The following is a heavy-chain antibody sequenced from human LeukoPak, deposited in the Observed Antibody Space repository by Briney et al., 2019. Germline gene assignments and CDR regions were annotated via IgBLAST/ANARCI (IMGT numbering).Heavy chain of an antibody. CDR3: ALGRVAGTFDY. CDR2: ISYDGSNK. D-gene: IGHD6-19*01. Sequence: PGRSLRLSCAASGFTFSSYGMHWVRQAPGKGLEWVAVISYDGSNKYYADSVKGRFTISRVNSKNTLYLQMNSLRAEDTAVYYCALGRVAGTFDYWGQGTLVTVSS. CDR1: GFTFSSYG. J-gene: IGHJ4*02. V-gene: IGHV3-30*03.